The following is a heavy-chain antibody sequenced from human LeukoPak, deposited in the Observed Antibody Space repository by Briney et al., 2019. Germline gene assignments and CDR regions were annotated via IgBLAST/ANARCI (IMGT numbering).Heavy chain of an antibody. Sequence: PGGSLRLSCAVSGFTFSSYVRSWVRQAPGKGLEWVSGISGSGTNTYYADSVKGRFTISRDNSKNTLYLQMNSLRAEDTAVYYCARDFLVRGVYWGQGTLVSVSS. CDR1: GFTFSSYV. CDR3: ARDFLVRGVY. CDR2: ISGSGTNT. J-gene: IGHJ4*02. D-gene: IGHD3-10*01. V-gene: IGHV3-23*01.